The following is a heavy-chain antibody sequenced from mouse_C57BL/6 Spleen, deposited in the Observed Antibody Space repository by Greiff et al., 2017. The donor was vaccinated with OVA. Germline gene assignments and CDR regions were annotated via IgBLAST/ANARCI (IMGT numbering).Heavy chain of an antibody. D-gene: IGHD2-3*01. CDR1: GFTFSSYG. J-gene: IGHJ4*01. V-gene: IGHV5-6*02. Sequence: EVKLMESGGDLVKPGGSLKLSCAASGFTFSSYGMSWVRQTPDKRLEWVATISSGGSYTYYPDSVKGRFTISRDNAKNTLYLQMSSLKSEDTAMYYCARRHDGYYAMDYWGQGTSGTVSS. CDR3: ARRHDGYYAMDY. CDR2: ISSGGSYT.